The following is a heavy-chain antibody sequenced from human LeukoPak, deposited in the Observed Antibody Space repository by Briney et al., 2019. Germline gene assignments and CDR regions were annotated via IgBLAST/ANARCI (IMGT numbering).Heavy chain of an antibody. J-gene: IGHJ5*02. D-gene: IGHD4-17*01. CDR1: GFTFSDYY. Sequence: GGSLRLSCAASGFTFSDYYMSWIRQAPGKGLEWVSYISSSSSYTNYADSVKGRFTISRDNAENSLYLQMNSLRAEDTAVYYCARAVDYGYNWFDHWGQGTLVTVSS. CDR2: ISSSSSYT. CDR3: ARAVDYGYNWFDH. V-gene: IGHV3-11*06.